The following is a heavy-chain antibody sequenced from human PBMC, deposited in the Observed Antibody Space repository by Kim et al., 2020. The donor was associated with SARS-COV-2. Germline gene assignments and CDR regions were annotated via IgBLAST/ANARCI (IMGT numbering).Heavy chain of an antibody. J-gene: IGHJ6*02. D-gene: IGHD3-9*01. Sequence: SETLSLTCTVSGGSISSYYWSWIRQSPGKGLEWIGYIYYSGSTNYNPSLKSRVTISVDTSKNQFSLKLSSVTAADTAVYYCARGLYFDWLGGMDVWGQGTTVTVSS. CDR1: GGSISSYY. CDR3: ARGLYFDWLGGMDV. V-gene: IGHV4-59*13. CDR2: IYYSGST.